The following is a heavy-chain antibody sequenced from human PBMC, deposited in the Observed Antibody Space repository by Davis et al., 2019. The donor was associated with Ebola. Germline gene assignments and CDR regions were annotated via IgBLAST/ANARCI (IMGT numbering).Heavy chain of an antibody. CDR2: ISSSGSTT. V-gene: IGHV3-48*02. J-gene: IGHJ4*02. Sequence: GGSLRLSCAASGFTFSSYTMNWVRQAPGKGLEWVSSISSSGSTTNYADSVKGRFTVSRDNAKNSLYLQMNSLRDEDTAVFYCARGRTVTNYVDYWGPGILVTVSS. D-gene: IGHD4-17*01. CDR1: GFTFSSYT. CDR3: ARGRTVTNYVDY.